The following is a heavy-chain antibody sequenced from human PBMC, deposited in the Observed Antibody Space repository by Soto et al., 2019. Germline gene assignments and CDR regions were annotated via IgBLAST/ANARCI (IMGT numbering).Heavy chain of an antibody. CDR2: INPNSGGT. CDR1: GYTFTGDY. D-gene: IGHD6-6*01. CDR3: ARDRRSSSSFFYDY. Sequence: ASVKVSCKASGYTFTGDYMHWVRQAPGQGLEWMGWINPNSGGTNYAQKFQGWVTMTRDTSISTAYMELSRLRSDDTAVYYCARDRRSSSSFFYDYWGQGTLVTVSS. J-gene: IGHJ4*02. V-gene: IGHV1-2*04.